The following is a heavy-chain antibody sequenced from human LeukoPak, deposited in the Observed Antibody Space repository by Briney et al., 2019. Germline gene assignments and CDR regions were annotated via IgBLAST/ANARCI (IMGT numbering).Heavy chain of an antibody. CDR3: AGTYSYGAGTYSSFGY. J-gene: IGHJ4*02. V-gene: IGHV3-64*01. D-gene: IGHD3-10*01. CDR2: LSPNGDST. CDR1: GFTLDNYA. Sequence: QPGGSPRLSCAAFGFTLDNYALHWVRQAPGKGLEYVSGLSPNGDSTYYATSVKGRFTISRHNPQHTLFLQMGSLRVEDTAVYYCAGTYSYGAGTYSSFGYWGQGTLVSVSP.